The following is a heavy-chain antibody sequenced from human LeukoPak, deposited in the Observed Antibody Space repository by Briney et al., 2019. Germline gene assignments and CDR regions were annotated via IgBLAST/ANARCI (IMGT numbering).Heavy chain of an antibody. V-gene: IGHV1-24*01. CDR1: GYTLTELS. CDR3: ATEQSSGYYYFDY. J-gene: IGHJ4*02. D-gene: IGHD3-22*01. Sequence: GASVKVSFKVSGYTLTELSMHWVRQAPGKGREWMGGLDPEDGETIYAQKSQGRVTMTEDTSTDTAYMELSSLRSEDTAVYYCATEQSSGYYYFDYWGEGTLVTVSS. CDR2: LDPEDGET.